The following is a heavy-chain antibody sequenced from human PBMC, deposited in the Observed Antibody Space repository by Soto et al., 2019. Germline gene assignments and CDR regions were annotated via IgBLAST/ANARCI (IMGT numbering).Heavy chain of an antibody. D-gene: IGHD2-2*01. J-gene: IGHJ4*02. CDR2: IDSNGQIT. V-gene: IGHV3-64D*06. CDR1: GFTFSDYT. Sequence: GGSLRLSCSASGFTFSDYTMHWVRQTSEKRLEYISIIDSNGQITDYAESVKGRFAISRDNSKNTLYLQMNSLRTDDTAVYYCVKDRLRHCTSTSCYILDYWGQGTPVTVSS. CDR3: VKDRLRHCTSTSCYILDY.